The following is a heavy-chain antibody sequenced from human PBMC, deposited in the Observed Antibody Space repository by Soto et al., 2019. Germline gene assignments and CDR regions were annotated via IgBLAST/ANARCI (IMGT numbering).Heavy chain of an antibody. Sequence: PSETLSLTCTVSGDSISSGGYYWSWIRQHPGKGLEWIGYIYYSGSTYYNPSLKSRVTISVDTSKNQFSLRLSSVTAADTAVYYCARENPSYYDYIWGSYRYPADAFDIWGQGTMVTVSS. D-gene: IGHD3-16*02. V-gene: IGHV4-31*03. CDR1: GDSISSGGYY. CDR2: IYYSGST. J-gene: IGHJ3*02. CDR3: ARENPSYYDYIWGSYRYPADAFDI.